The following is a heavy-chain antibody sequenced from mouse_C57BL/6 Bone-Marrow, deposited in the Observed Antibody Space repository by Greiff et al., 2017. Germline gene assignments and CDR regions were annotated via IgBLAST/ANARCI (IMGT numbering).Heavy chain of an antibody. D-gene: IGHD1-1*01. V-gene: IGHV1-59*01. CDR1: GYTFTSYW. J-gene: IGHJ1*03. Sequence: VQLQQPGAELVRPGTSVKLSCKASGYTFTSYWMHWVKQRPGQGLELIGVIDSSDSYTNYNQKFKGKATLTVDTSSSTAYMQLSSLTSEDSAVYYCARAPFYGSSYHFDVWGTGTTVTVSS. CDR3: ARAPFYGSSYHFDV. CDR2: IDSSDSYT.